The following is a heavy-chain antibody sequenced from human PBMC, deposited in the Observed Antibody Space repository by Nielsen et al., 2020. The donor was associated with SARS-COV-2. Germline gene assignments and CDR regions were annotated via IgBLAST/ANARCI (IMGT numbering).Heavy chain of an antibody. J-gene: IGHJ4*02. CDR1: GYTFPSYA. CDR2: INAGNGNT. CDR3: ARDPYSSGWYGFDY. V-gene: IGHV1-3*01. D-gene: IGHD6-19*01. Sequence: VQVSCKASGYTFPSYAMHWVRQAPGQRLEWMGWINAGNGNTKYSQKFQGRVTITRDTSASTAYMELSSLRSEDTAVYYCARDPYSSGWYGFDYWGQGTLVTASS.